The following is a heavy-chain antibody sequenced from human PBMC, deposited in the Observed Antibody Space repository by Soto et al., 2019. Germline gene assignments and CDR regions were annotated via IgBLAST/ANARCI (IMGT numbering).Heavy chain of an antibody. CDR1: GFTFSSYS. CDR2: ISSNSYI. J-gene: IGHJ5*02. V-gene: IGHV3-21*01. CDR3: VRDNWFDP. Sequence: EVQLVESGGGLVKPGGSLRLSCTASGFTFSSYSMNWVCQAPGKGLEWVSSISSNSYIYYADSVKGRFTISRDNAKNSLYLQMNSLRADDTAVYYCVRDNWFDPWGQGTLVTVSS.